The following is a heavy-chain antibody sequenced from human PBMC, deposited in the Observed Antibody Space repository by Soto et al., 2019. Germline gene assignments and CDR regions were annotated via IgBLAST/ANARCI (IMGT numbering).Heavy chain of an antibody. V-gene: IGHV1-2*02. CDR2: VNPDTGAS. Sequence: VASVKVSCKTSGHSFLDYYIHWIRQAPGRGPEWIGWVNPDTGASTFSQNFRDRVILARDTSIDTNYMDLRRLTWDDKAIYFCAKAVGDRLSYFESLGQETQVTVSS. D-gene: IGHD1-26*01. CDR1: GHSFLDYY. CDR3: AKAVGDRLSYFES. J-gene: IGHJ4*02.